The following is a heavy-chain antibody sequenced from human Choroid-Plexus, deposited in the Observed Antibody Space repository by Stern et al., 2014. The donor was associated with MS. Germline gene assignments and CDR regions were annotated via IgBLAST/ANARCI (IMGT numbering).Heavy chain of an antibody. D-gene: IGHD2/OR15-2a*01. CDR3: AKDRQYLTYFFDH. CDR2: VAYDGSNK. J-gene: IGHJ5*02. CDR1: GFTLGRCA. V-gene: IGHV3-30*18. Sequence: DQLVEPGGGVVQPGRPLRLTCGASGFTLGRCAMHWVRQAPGKGLEWVAGVAYDGSNKYYADSVKGRFTISRDNSQNTLYMQMSSLRPEDTAVYYCAKDRQYLTYFFDHWGQGSLVTVSS.